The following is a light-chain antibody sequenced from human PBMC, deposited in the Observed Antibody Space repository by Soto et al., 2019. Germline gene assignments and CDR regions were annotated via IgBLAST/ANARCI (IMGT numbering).Light chain of an antibody. V-gene: IGLV1-40*01. Sequence: QSVLTQPPSVSGAPGQRVTLSCTGTGSNIGAGYDIHWYQQFPGTAPKLLIYANTHRPSGVPDRFSGFKSGTSASLAISGLQAEDEADYYCQSFDSSLSGFVAFGGGTKLTVL. CDR3: QSFDSSLSGFVA. CDR1: GSNIGAGYD. J-gene: IGLJ2*01. CDR2: ANT.